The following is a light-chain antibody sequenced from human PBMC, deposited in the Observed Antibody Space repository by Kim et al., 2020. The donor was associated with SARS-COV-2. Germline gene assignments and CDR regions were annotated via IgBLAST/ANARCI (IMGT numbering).Light chain of an antibody. CDR2: VNSDGSH. V-gene: IGLV4-69*02. J-gene: IGLJ3*02. CDR1: SGHSSDA. Sequence: QLVLSQSPSASAALGTSVKITCTLTSGHSSDAIAWYQQQPNKGPRFLMKVNSDGSHSKREGTPDRFAGSRSGTERYLTISSLQSEDEADYYCQVWGTGFRVFGGGTQLTVL. CDR3: QVWGTGFRV.